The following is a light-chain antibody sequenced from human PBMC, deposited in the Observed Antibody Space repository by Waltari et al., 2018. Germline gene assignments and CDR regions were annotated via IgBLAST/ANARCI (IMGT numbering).Light chain of an antibody. CDR1: QSISGW. CDR3: QQYKIPTWT. Sequence: DIQMTQSPSTLSAFVGDRVTITCRASQSISGWLAWYQQKPGKAPNLLIFKASTLESGVPSRFSGSGSGTEFTLTINSLQPDDFATYYCQQYKIPTWTFGQGTKVEIK. V-gene: IGKV1-5*03. J-gene: IGKJ1*01. CDR2: KAS.